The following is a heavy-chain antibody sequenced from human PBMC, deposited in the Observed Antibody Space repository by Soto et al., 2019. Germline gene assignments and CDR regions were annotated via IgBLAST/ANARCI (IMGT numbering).Heavy chain of an antibody. CDR1: GGSIINYY. CDR3: ARGGGAESY. D-gene: IGHD3-10*01. Sequence: PSETLSLTCTVSGGSIINYYWYWIRRPPGKGLEWIGDIYYTGSTNYNPSLKSRLTISVDTSKNQFSLKLSSVTAADTAVYYCARGGGAESYWRQRTLVTVSS. J-gene: IGHJ4*02. V-gene: IGHV4-59*01. CDR2: IYYTGST.